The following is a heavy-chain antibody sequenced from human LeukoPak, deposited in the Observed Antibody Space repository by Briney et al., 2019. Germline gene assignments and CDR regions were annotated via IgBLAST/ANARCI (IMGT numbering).Heavy chain of an antibody. Sequence: SETLSLTCTVSGGSISDYYWNWLRQPPGKGLEWIGYIYYSGSTNYNPSLKSRVTISVDTSKNQFSLKLSSETAADTAVYYCARGQRSCSGGSCYGPYFDYWGQGTLVTVSS. V-gene: IGHV4-59*12. D-gene: IGHD2-15*01. CDR2: IYYSGST. CDR1: GGSISDYY. J-gene: IGHJ4*02. CDR3: ARGQRSCSGGSCYGPYFDY.